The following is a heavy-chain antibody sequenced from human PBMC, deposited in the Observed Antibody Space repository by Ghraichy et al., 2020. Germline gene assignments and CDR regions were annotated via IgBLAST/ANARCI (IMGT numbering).Heavy chain of an antibody. J-gene: IGHJ5*02. V-gene: IGHV3-23*01. CDR2: ISGSVGST. D-gene: IGHD4-17*01. CDR3: AKDIRDTVTSWFDP. Sequence: GGSLRLSCAASGFTFSSYAMSWFRQAPGKGRGWVSAISGSVGSTYYADSVKGRFTISRDNSKNTLYLQMNSLRAEDTAVYYCAKDIRDTVTSWFDPWGQGTLVTVSS. CDR1: GFTFSSYA.